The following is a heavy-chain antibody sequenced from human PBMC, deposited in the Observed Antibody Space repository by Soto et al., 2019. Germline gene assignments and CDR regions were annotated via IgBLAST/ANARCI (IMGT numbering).Heavy chain of an antibody. Sequence: PGGSLRLSCAASGFTFSNYAMHWVRQAPGKGLEWVAVISYDGSNKYYADSVKGRFTISRDNSKNTLYLQMNSLRAEDTAVYYCAKAEPGGHCSSTSCYDAFDIWGQGTMVTVSS. CDR2: ISYDGSNK. D-gene: IGHD2-2*01. CDR3: AKAEPGGHCSSTSCYDAFDI. V-gene: IGHV3-30*04. J-gene: IGHJ3*02. CDR1: GFTFSNYA.